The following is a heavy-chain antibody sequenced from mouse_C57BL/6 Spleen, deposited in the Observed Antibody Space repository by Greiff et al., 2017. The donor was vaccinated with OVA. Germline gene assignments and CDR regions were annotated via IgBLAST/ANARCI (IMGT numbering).Heavy chain of an antibody. CDR1: GYAFSSYW. Sequence: QVQLQQSGAELVKPGASVKISCKASGYAFSSYWMNWVKQRPGKGLEWIGQIYPGDGDTNYNGKFKGKATLTADKSSSTAYMQLSSLTSEDSAVYFCAREAYYGSSYFDDWGQGTTLTVSS. CDR3: AREAYYGSSYFDD. D-gene: IGHD1-1*01. J-gene: IGHJ2*01. V-gene: IGHV1-80*01. CDR2: IYPGDGDT.